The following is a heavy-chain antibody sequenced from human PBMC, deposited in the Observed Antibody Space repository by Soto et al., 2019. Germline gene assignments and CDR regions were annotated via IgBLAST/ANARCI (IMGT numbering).Heavy chain of an antibody. CDR2: IIPIFGTA. V-gene: IGHV1-69*13. D-gene: IGHD3-10*01. J-gene: IGHJ5*02. CDR1: GGTFSSYA. Sequence: SVKVSCKASGGTFSSYAISWLRQSPGQGLEWMGGIIPIFGTANYAQKFQGRVTITADESTSTAYMELSSLRSEDTAVYYCATGSGSYYNPLYHWGQGTLVTVSS. CDR3: ATGSGSYYNPLYH.